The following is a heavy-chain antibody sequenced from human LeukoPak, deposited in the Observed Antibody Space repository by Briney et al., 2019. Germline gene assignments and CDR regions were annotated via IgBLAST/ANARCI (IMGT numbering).Heavy chain of an antibody. CDR3: ATAGNYRFDY. D-gene: IGHD1-7*01. CDR1: GFTFSNYW. Sequence: PGRSLRLSCAASGFTFSNYWVHWVRQAPGKGLVWVSRINPDGSTIDYANSVKGRFTISRDNATNTLYLQMNSLRAEDTAVYYCATAGNYRFDYWGQGTLVTVSS. J-gene: IGHJ4*02. V-gene: IGHV3-74*01. CDR2: INPDGSTI.